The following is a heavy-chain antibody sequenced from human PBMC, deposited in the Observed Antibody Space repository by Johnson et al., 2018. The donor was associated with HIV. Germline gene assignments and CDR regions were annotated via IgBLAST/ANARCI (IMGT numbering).Heavy chain of an antibody. V-gene: IGHV3-7*01. J-gene: IGHJ3*02. Sequence: EVQLVESGGGLVQPGGSLRLSCAASGFTFTNFAMHWVRQAPGKGLEWVANINEDGSAKHYLDSVKGRFTISRDNARNSQYLQMNRLRAEDTAVYFCASDRGYDAFDICGQGTMVTVSS. CDR2: INEDGSAK. CDR1: GFTFTNFA. CDR3: ASDRGYDAFDI. D-gene: IGHD3-22*01.